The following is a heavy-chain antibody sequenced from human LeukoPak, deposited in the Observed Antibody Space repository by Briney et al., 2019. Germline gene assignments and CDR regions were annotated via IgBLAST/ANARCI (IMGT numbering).Heavy chain of an antibody. D-gene: IGHD3-10*01. J-gene: IGHJ5*02. V-gene: IGHV3-30*04. CDR2: ISYDGSNK. CDR1: GFTFSSYA. CDR3: ARTMVRAREINWFDR. Sequence: GGSLRLSCAASGFTFSSYAMHWVRQAPGKGLEWVAVISYDGSNKYYADSVKGRFTISRDNSKNTLYLQMNSLRAEDTAVYYCARTMVRAREINWFDRWDQVTLV.